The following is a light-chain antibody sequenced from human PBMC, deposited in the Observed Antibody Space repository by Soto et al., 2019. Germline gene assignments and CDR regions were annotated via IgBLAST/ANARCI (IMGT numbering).Light chain of an antibody. CDR1: RTDVSAYNF. CDR2: EVS. CDR3: CSYVGSKTYV. J-gene: IGLJ1*01. Sequence: QSALTQPAHVSGSPRQSMTISCTATRTDVSAYNFGCWYQQHPGEASKLILYEVSNRPAGVSNRFSGSKSDNTASLTISPLQAEDQADDYCCSYVGSKTYVFGTGTKVT. V-gene: IGLV2-14*01.